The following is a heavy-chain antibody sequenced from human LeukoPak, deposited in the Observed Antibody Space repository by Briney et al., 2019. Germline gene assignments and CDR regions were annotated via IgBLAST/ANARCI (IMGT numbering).Heavy chain of an antibody. V-gene: IGHV4-59*01. J-gene: IGHJ6*03. CDR1: GGSISPYY. Sequence: SETLSLTCTMSGGSISPYYWSWIRQPPGKGLEWIAYIFHSGTTKYNPSLKSRVAISLDTPKSQFSLKLHSVTAADTAVYYCARGGYYYLDVWGGGTTVTVSS. CDR3: ARGGYYYLDV. CDR2: IFHSGTT.